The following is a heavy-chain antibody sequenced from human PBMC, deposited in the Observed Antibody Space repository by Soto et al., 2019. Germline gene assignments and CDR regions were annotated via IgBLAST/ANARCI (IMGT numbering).Heavy chain of an antibody. CDR1: GFTFSSYW. Sequence: GGSLRLSCAASGFTFSSYWMSWVRQAPGKGLEWVANIKQDGSEKYYVDSVKGRFTISRDNAKNSLYLQMNSLRAEDTAVYYCARGDVEMGATHFDYWGQGTLVTVSS. CDR3: ARGDVEMGATHFDY. J-gene: IGHJ4*02. D-gene: IGHD1-26*01. CDR2: IKQDGSEK. V-gene: IGHV3-7*01.